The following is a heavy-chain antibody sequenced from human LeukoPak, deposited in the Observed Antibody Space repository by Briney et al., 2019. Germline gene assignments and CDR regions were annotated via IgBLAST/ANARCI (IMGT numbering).Heavy chain of an antibody. CDR3: ARVEYSSGPYYFDY. J-gene: IGHJ4*02. CDR2: ISANNNNT. Sequence: EASVKVSCKASGYSFTTYGISWVRQAPGQGLEWMGWISANNNNTDNVQKLQGRVTMTTDTSTSTAYMELRSLRSDDTAVYYCARVEYSSGPYYFDYWGQGTLVTVSS. CDR1: GYSFTTYG. D-gene: IGHD6-19*01. V-gene: IGHV1-18*01.